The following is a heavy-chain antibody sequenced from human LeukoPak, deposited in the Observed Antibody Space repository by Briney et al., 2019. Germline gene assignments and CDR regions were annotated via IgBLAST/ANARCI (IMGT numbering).Heavy chain of an antibody. J-gene: IGHJ4*02. Sequence: PGGSLRLSCAASGFTFSGYWMSWVRQAPGKGLDWVANIKQDGSEKYYVDSVKGRSTISRDNAKNSLYLQMNSRRAEDTAVYYCAKAAYYDILTGYYKGDLDYWGQGTLVTVSS. CDR3: AKAAYYDILTGYYKGDLDY. CDR2: IKQDGSEK. V-gene: IGHV3-7*01. D-gene: IGHD3-9*01. CDR1: GFTFSGYW.